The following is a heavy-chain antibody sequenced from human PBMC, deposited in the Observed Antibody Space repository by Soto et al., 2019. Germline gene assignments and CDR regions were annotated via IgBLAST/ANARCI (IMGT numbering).Heavy chain of an antibody. CDR3: ARDRIPTGMDV. CDR1: GFTVSSNY. J-gene: IGHJ6*02. V-gene: IGHV3-66*01. CDR2: ISSGGRT. Sequence: EVPLVESGGGLVQPGGSLRLSCAASGFTVSSNYMSWVRQAPGKGLEWVSVISSGGRTYYADSVKGRFTISRDNSKNTLYLQMNSLRAEDTAVYYCARDRIPTGMDVWGQGTTVTVSS.